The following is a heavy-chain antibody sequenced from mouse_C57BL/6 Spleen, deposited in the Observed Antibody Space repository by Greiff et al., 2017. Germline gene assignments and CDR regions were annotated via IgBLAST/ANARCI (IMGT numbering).Heavy chain of an antibody. CDR2: INPNNGGT. CDR3: ARALYYYGSSYLYAMDY. Sequence: VQLQQSGPELVKPGASVKISCKASGYTFTDYYMNWVKQSHGKSLEWIGDINPNNGGTSYNQKFKGKATLTVDKSSSTAYMELRSLTSEDSAVYYCARALYYYGSSYLYAMDYWGQGTSVTVSS. CDR1: GYTFTDYY. D-gene: IGHD1-1*01. J-gene: IGHJ4*01. V-gene: IGHV1-26*01.